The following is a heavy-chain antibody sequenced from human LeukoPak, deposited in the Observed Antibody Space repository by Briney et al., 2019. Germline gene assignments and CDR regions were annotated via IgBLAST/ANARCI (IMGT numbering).Heavy chain of an antibody. D-gene: IGHD3-16*02. V-gene: IGHV1-8*01. J-gene: IGHJ4*02. CDR1: GYSFSSHD. CDR2: MNAKSGNT. Sequence: ASVKVSCKASGYSFSSHDINWVRQATGQGLEWMGWMNAKSGNTDHAQKFQGRVTMSRNPSISVAYLEMRRVRSEDTAVYFCVRAPLHRGLVGYYFDPWAQGTPVTVFS. CDR3: VRAPLHRGLVGYYFDP.